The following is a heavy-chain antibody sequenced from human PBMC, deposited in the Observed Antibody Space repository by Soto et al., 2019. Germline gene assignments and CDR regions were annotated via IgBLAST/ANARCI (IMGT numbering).Heavy chain of an antibody. J-gene: IGHJ4*02. CDR2: ISSSSSYI. Sequence: EVQLVESGGGLVKPGGSLRLSCAASGFTFSSYSMNWVRQAPGKGLEWVSSISSSSSYIYYADSVKGRFTISRDNAKNSLYLQMNSLRAEDTAVYYCARSRGYSGYDYFGVDYWGQGTLVTVSS. CDR3: ARSRGYSGYDYFGVDY. D-gene: IGHD5-12*01. CDR1: GFTFSSYS. V-gene: IGHV3-21*01.